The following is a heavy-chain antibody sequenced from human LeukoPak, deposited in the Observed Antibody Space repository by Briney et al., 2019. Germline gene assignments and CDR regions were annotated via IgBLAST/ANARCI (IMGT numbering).Heavy chain of an antibody. Sequence: GGSLRLSSAASGFTFSAYAMTWVRQAPGKGLEWVSAINGDATNTNYAGSVRGRFTISRDNSKDTMYLQINSLRAEDTALYYCARRGPTAAPYYFDSWGQGDLVTVSS. CDR2: INGDATNT. CDR1: GFTFSAYA. V-gene: IGHV3-23*01. J-gene: IGHJ4*02. CDR3: ARRGPTAAPYYFDS. D-gene: IGHD2-21*02.